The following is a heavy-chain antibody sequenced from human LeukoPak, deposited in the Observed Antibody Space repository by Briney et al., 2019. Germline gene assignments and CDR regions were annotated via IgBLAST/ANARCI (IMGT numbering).Heavy chain of an antibody. V-gene: IGHV3-30*02. CDR1: GFTFSTYG. CDR2: IRYDGSNK. Sequence: PGGSLRLSCAASGFTFSTYGMHWVRQAPGKGLEWVAFIRYDGSNKYYADSVKGRFTISRDNAKNSPYLQMNSLRSDDTAVYYCARDSTGDFWSGLNAFDIWGQGTMVTVSS. J-gene: IGHJ3*02. CDR3: ARDSTGDFWSGLNAFDI. D-gene: IGHD3-3*01.